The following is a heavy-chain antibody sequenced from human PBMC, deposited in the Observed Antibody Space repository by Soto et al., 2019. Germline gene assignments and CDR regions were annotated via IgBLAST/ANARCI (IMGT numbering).Heavy chain of an antibody. CDR3: ARGLDIVLMVYAYDAFDI. CDR2: INHSGST. CDR1: GGSFSGYY. D-gene: IGHD2-8*01. Sequence: SETLSLTCAVYGGSFSGYYWSWIRQPPGKGLEWIGEINHSGSTNYNPSLKSRVTISVDTSKNQFSLKLSSVTAADTAVYYCARGLDIVLMVYAYDAFDIWGQGTMVTVSS. V-gene: IGHV4-34*01. J-gene: IGHJ3*02.